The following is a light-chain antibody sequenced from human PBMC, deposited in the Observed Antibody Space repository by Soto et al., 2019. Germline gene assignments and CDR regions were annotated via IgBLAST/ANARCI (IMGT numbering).Light chain of an antibody. CDR2: GAS. Sequence: EIVLTQSPGTLSLSPGERATLSCRASQNISSNNLAWYQQKPGQAPRLLIYGASSRVTGTPDRFSGSGSGTDFTLTITRLEPEDFAVFYCQQYGSSSSFGQGTTLEI. CDR1: QNISSNN. J-gene: IGKJ2*01. V-gene: IGKV3-20*01. CDR3: QQYGSSSS.